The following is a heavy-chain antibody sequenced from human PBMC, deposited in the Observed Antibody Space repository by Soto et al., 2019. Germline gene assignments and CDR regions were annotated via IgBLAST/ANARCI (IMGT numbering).Heavy chain of an antibody. CDR3: VQGSGKYCYAMDV. CDR2: IYYSGST. V-gene: IGHV4-39*01. J-gene: IGHJ6*02. Sequence: PSETLSLTCTVSGGSISSSSYYWGWIRQPPGKGLEWIGSIYYSGSTYYNPSLKSRVTISVDTSKNQFSLKLSSVTAADTAVYYCVQGSGKYCYAMDVCGRGTTVRVSS. CDR1: GGSISSSSYY. D-gene: IGHD3-10*01.